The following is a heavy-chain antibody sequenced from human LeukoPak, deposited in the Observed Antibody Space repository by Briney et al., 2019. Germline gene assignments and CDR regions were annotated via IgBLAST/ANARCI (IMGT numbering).Heavy chain of an antibody. Sequence: PSETLSLTCAVYGGSFSGYYWSWIRQPPGKGLEWIGSIYHSGSTYYNPSLKSRVTISVDTSKNQFSLKLSSVTAADTAVYYCARAWGGGYEVPDGEFDYWGQGTLVTVSS. CDR2: IYHSGST. CDR3: ARAWGGGYEVPDGEFDY. V-gene: IGHV4-34*01. J-gene: IGHJ4*02. CDR1: GGSFSGYY. D-gene: IGHD5-12*01.